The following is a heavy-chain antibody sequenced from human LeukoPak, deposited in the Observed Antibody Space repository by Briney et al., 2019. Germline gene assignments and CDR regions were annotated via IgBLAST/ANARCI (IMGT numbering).Heavy chain of an antibody. J-gene: IGHJ4*02. CDR2: IYSGGST. Sequence: GGSLRLSCAASGFTVSNNYMCWVRQARGKGLEWVSVIYSGGSTYHADSVKGRFTISRENAKNSLYLQMNSLRAEDTAVYYCAREGITGTTFDYWGQGTLVTVSS. D-gene: IGHD1-7*01. V-gene: IGHV3-53*01. CDR3: AREGITGTTFDY. CDR1: GFTVSNNY.